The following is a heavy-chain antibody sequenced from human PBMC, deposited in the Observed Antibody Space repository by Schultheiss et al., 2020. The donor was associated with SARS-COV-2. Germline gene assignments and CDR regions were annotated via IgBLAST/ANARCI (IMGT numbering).Heavy chain of an antibody. CDR3: ARGGGFNAFDI. V-gene: IGHV4-34*01. J-gene: IGHJ3*02. D-gene: IGHD3-10*01. CDR1: GGSISSYY. CDR2: INHSGST. Sequence: SETLSLTCTVSGGSISSYYWSWIRQPPGKGLEWIGEINHSGSTNYNPSLKSRVTISVDTSKNQFSLKLSSVTAADTAVYYCARGGGFNAFDIWGQGTMVTVSS.